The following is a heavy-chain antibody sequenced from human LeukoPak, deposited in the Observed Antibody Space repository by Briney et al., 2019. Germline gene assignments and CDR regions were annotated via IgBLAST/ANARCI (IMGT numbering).Heavy chain of an antibody. CDR3: AKDLITMIVVVITPDAFDI. J-gene: IGHJ3*02. Sequence: GGSLRLSCAASGFTFNSYAMSWVRQAPGKGLEWVSVIYSGGSTYYADSVKGRFTISRDNSKNTLYLQMNSLRAEDTAVYYCAKDLITMIVVVITPDAFDIWGQGTMVTVSS. D-gene: IGHD3-22*01. V-gene: IGHV3-23*03. CDR2: IYSGGST. CDR1: GFTFNSYA.